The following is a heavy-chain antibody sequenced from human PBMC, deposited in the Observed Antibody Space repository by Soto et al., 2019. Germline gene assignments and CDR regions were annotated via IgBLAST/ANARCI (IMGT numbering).Heavy chain of an antibody. CDR1: GFAFSYSA. V-gene: IGHV1-58*01. Sequence: SVKVSCKASGFAFSYSAVLWVRQARGQRLEWIGWVVVTNGDTNYNPSLKSRVTISVDTSKNQFSLKLSSVTAADTAVYYCARGYGRNFDYWGQGTLVTVSS. CDR3: ARGYGRNFDY. CDR2: VVVTNGDT. J-gene: IGHJ4*02. D-gene: IGHD5-18*01.